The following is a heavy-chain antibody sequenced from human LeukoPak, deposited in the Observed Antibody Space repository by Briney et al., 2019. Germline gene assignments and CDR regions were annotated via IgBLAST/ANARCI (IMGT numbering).Heavy chain of an antibody. CDR2: ITGSGGDP. D-gene: IGHD1-20*01. CDR3: AKDRGGHNWNDAFDY. J-gene: IGHJ4*02. CDR1: GFTFSSYA. Sequence: GGSLRVSCAASGFTFSSYAMSWVRQAPGKGLEWVSAITGSGGDPFYADSVKGRFTISRDNSENTLFLQMSSLRAEDTAVYYCAKDRGGHNWNDAFDYWGQGTLVTVSS. V-gene: IGHV3-23*01.